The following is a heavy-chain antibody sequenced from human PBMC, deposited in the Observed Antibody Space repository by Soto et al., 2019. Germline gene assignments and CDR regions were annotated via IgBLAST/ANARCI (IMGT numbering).Heavy chain of an antibody. V-gene: IGHV4-59*01. CDR2: IYASGSP. J-gene: IGHJ4*02. CDR3: ARGVGSSPPRY. D-gene: IGHD1-26*01. CDR1: GGSISVYY. Sequence: SETLSLTCTISGGSISVYYWSWVRQPPGHELEWIGYIYASGSPYYNPSLRSRVTISADTSKNQISLKFTSPTAADTAVYYCARGVGSSPPRYWGRGTLVTVSS.